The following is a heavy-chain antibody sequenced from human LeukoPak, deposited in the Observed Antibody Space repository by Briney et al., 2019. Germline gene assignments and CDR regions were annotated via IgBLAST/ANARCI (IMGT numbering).Heavy chain of an antibody. V-gene: IGHV1-2*02. CDR3: ARGTIGSYSSVHD. CDR1: GYTFTGYY. J-gene: IGHJ1*01. D-gene: IGHD1-26*01. Sequence: ASVTVSCKASGYTFTGYYMHWVRQAPGQGLEWVGWINPKSGGTDYAQRLQGRVTMTTDTSIATAYMELSRLTSDDTAVYFCARGTIGSYSSVHDWGQGTLVTVSS. CDR2: INPKSGGT.